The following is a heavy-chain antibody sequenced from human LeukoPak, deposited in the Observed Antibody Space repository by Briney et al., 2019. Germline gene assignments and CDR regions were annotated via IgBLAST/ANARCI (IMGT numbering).Heavy chain of an antibody. J-gene: IGHJ4*02. CDR2: INPNNGGT. V-gene: IGHV1-2*04. CDR3: ARAGSSGYYDISAYFY. CDR1: GYTFTAFY. Sequence: ASVKVSCKTSGYTFTAFYIHWVRQTPGQGLQWMGSINPNNGGTNFAPRFQGWVTLTRDTSVNTTYMEVRSLKSDDTALYFCARAGSSGYYDISAYFYWGQGTLVTVSS. D-gene: IGHD3-22*01.